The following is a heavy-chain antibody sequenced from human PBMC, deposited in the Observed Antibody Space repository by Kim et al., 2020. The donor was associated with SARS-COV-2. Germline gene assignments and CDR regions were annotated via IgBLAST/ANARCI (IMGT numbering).Heavy chain of an antibody. CDR2: IYHSGST. V-gene: IGHV4-34*01. CDR1: GGSISGYY. Sequence: SETLSLTCAVYGGSISGYYWSWIRQPPGKGLEWIGEIYHSGSTNYNPSLKSRVTISVDTSKNQFSLKLSSVTAADTAVYYCARGSAYDILTHNSRGGIDGWGQGTMVTVSS. D-gene: IGHD3-9*01. J-gene: IGHJ6*02. CDR3: ARGSAYDILTHNSRGGIDG.